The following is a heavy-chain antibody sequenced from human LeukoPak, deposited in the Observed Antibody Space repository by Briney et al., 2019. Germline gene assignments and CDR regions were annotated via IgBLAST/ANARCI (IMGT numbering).Heavy chain of an antibody. J-gene: IGHJ6*03. D-gene: IGHD3-9*01. Sequence: SETLSLTCTVSGGSISSYYWSRIRQPAGKGLEWIGRIYTSGSTNYNPSLKSRVTMSVDTSKNQFSLKLSSVTAADTAIYYCTRERRHYDISTEGGFAAYESYFMDVWGKGTSVTV. V-gene: IGHV4-4*07. CDR3: TRERRHYDISTEGGFAAYESYFMDV. CDR2: IYTSGST. CDR1: GGSISSYY.